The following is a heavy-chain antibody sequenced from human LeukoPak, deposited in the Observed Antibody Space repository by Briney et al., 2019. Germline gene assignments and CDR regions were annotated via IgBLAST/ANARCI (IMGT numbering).Heavy chain of an antibody. Sequence: SETLSLTCAVYGGSFSGYYWSWIRQPPGKGLEWIGEINHSGSTNYNPSLKSRVTISVDTSKNQFSLKPSSVTAADAAVYYCARGPGVVVPAAIDRKEDYYYYGMDVWGQGTTVTVSS. D-gene: IGHD2-2*01. V-gene: IGHV4-34*01. CDR2: INHSGST. CDR1: GGSFSGYY. J-gene: IGHJ6*02. CDR3: ARGPGVVVPAAIDRKEDYYYYGMDV.